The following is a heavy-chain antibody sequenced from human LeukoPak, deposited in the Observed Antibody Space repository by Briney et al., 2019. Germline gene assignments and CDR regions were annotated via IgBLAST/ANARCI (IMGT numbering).Heavy chain of an antibody. CDR3: ARNVDTASVDY. Sequence: TWETLSPTCALYGASVSGYYWSWVRQPPGKGLEWIGEINHSGSTNYNPSLKSRVTISVDTSKDQFSLKLSSVTAADTAVYYCARNVDTASVDYWGQGTLVTVSS. CDR2: INHSGST. CDR1: GASVSGYY. J-gene: IGHJ4*02. D-gene: IGHD5-18*01. V-gene: IGHV4-34*01.